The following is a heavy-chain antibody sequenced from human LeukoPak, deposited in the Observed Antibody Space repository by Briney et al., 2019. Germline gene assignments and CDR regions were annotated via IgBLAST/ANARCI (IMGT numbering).Heavy chain of an antibody. CDR1: GLTVSSNY. J-gene: IGHJ2*01. D-gene: IGHD4-17*01. Sequence: GGSLRLSRVASGLTVSSNYMSWVRQVPGRGLEWVSVVYPDGNTCYADSAKGRFAISTDISKNTLFLQMDSLRAEDTAVYYCARLLTTAIRWAWYFDLWGRGTLVTVSS. V-gene: IGHV3-66*04. CDR3: ARLLTTAIRWAWYFDL. CDR2: VYPDGNT.